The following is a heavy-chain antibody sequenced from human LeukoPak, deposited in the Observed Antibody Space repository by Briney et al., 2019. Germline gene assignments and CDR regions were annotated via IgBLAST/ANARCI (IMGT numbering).Heavy chain of an antibody. CDR2: IYSGGST. CDR1: GFTVSSNY. J-gene: IGHJ4*02. Sequence: GGSLRLSCAASGFTVSSNYMSWVRQAPGKELEWVSVIYSGGSTYYADSVKGRFTISRDNSKNTLYLQMNSLRAEDTAVYYCAKGQTVTTRVDYWGQGTLVTVSS. D-gene: IGHD4-17*01. CDR3: AKGQTVTTRVDY. V-gene: IGHV3-66*01.